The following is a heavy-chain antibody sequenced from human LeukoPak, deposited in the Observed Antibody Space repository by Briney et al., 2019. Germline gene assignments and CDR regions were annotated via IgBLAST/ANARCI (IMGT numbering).Heavy chain of an antibody. CDR1: GFTFRSYG. Sequence: PGRSLRLSCAASGFTFRSYGMQWVRQAPGKGLEWVTLISYDGTNEYYADSVKGRFTISRDNSENTLYLQMNSLRAEDTAVYYCAKFSNPYGSNWYPSDYWGQGTLVTVSS. CDR2: ISYDGTNE. D-gene: IGHD6-13*01. CDR3: AKFSNPYGSNWYPSDY. V-gene: IGHV3-30*18. J-gene: IGHJ4*02.